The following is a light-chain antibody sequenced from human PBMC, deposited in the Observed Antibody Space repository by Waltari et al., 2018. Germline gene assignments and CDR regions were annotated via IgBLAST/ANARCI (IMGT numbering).Light chain of an antibody. J-gene: IGKJ2*01. Sequence: DIQMTQSPSSLSASVGDRVTITCRASQGISNSLAWYQQKPGKDPKLLLYGSYRSESGVPSRFSGSGYGTDYTLTISSLRPEDFATYYCQQYDSPLYTFGQGTKLESK. V-gene: IGKV1-NL1*01. CDR2: GSY. CDR3: QQYDSPLYT. CDR1: QGISNS.